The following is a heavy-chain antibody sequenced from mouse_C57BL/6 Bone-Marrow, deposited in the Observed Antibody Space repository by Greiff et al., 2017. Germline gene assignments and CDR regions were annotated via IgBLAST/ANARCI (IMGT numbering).Heavy chain of an antibody. CDR1: GYTFTSYW. CDR3: TRWNSYGSSYDYYAMDY. D-gene: IGHD1-1*01. Sequence: VQLQQSGTVLARPGASVKMSCKTSGYTFTSYWMHWVKQRPGQGLEWIGAIYPGNSDTSYNQKFKGKAKLTAVTSASTAYMELSSLTNEDSAVYYCTRWNSYGSSYDYYAMDYWGQGTSVTVSS. J-gene: IGHJ4*01. CDR2: IYPGNSDT. V-gene: IGHV1-5*01.